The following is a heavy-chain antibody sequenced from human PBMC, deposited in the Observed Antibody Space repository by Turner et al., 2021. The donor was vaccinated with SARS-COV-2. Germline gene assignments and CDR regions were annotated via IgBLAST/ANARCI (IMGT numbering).Heavy chain of an antibody. D-gene: IGHD3-16*01. J-gene: IGHJ4*02. CDR2: IWYDGSNK. Sequence: QVQLVESGGGVVQPGRSLRLSCAASGFTFSSYGMHWVRQAPGKGPEWVAVIWYDGSNKYYADPVKGRFTISRDNSKNTQYLQMNSLRAEDTAVYYCARDGAFGATGLDYWGQGTLVTVSS. CDR3: ARDGAFGATGLDY. V-gene: IGHV3-33*01. CDR1: GFTFSSYG.